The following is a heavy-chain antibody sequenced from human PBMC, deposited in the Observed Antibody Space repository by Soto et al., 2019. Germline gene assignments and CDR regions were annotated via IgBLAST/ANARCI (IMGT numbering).Heavy chain of an antibody. CDR3: ASYKAYGSGLDAFDI. J-gene: IGHJ3*02. D-gene: IGHD3-10*01. CDR2: IIPIFGTP. CDR1: GGSFTSYA. V-gene: IGHV1-69*06. Sequence: QVQLVQSGAEVKKPGSSVEVSCKASGGSFTSYAVSWVRQAPGQGLEWMGGIIPIFGTPNYAQKFQGRVTISAHRSTNTAYMELSSLRSEDTAVYFCASYKAYGSGLDAFDIWGQGRVVTVSP.